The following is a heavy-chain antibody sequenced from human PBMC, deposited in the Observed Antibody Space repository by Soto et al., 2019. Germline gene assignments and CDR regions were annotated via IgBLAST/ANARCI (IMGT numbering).Heavy chain of an antibody. J-gene: IGHJ1*01. D-gene: IGHD2-8*01. V-gene: IGHV1-8*01. CDR3: ARDLRVYVRDN. CDR1: GYTFTSYD. CDR2: MNPNSGNT. Sequence: ASVKVSCKASGYTFTSYDISWVRQATGQGLEWMGWMNPNSGNTGYAQKFRGRVTMTRNTSISTAYMELSSLRSDDTAVYYCARDLRVYVRDNWGQGTPVTVTS.